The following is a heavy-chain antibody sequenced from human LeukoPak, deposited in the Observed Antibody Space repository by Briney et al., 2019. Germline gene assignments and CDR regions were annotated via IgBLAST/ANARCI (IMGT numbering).Heavy chain of an antibody. V-gene: IGHV4-30-4*01. J-gene: IGHJ2*01. CDR3: ARGGKAAVRFDL. CDR1: GGSISSGDYY. Sequence: SQTLSLTCTVSGGSISSGDYYWSWIRQPPGKGLEWIGCIYYSGSTYYNPSLKSRVTISVDTSKNQFSLKLSSVTAADTAVYYCARGGKAAVRFDLWGRGTLVTVFS. CDR2: IYYSGST. D-gene: IGHD2-15*01.